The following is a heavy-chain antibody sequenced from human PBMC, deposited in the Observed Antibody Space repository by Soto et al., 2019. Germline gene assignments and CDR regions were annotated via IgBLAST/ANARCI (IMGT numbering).Heavy chain of an antibody. Sequence: QVQLQESGPGLVKPSETLSLTCTVSGGSISDYYWSWIRQPPGKGLEWIGYIYYSGSTYYNPSLKRRVTISVDTSKNQCSLKLSSVTAADTAVYYCARVYLMVYAYGWFDPWGQGTLVTVSS. CDR3: ARVYLMVYAYGWFDP. D-gene: IGHD2-8*01. J-gene: IGHJ5*02. CDR1: GGSISDYY. CDR2: IYYSGST. V-gene: IGHV4-30-4*01.